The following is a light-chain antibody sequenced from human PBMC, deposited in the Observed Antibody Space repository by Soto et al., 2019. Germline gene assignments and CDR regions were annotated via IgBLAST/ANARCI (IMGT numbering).Light chain of an antibody. J-gene: IGKJ5*01. Sequence: EIVLTQSPGTMPLSLVQRATLPCRRSQSVSHSYLAWYQQKPGQAPRLLRDGASNRATGIPDRFSGIGSETDGTLSSSRLETEDCAVYYCQQYGTTRITVGQGTRLEIK. CDR2: GAS. CDR3: QQYGTTRIT. CDR1: QSVSHSY. V-gene: IGKV3-20*01.